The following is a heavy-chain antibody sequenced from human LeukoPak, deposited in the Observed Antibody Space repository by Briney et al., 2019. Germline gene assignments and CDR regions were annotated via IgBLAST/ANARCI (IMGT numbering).Heavy chain of an antibody. V-gene: IGHV3-9*01. J-gene: IGHJ4*02. D-gene: IGHD1-26*01. CDR1: GFTFDDYA. CDR2: ISWSSGSI. Sequence: GGSLRLSCAASGFTFDDYAMHWVRHAPGKGLEWVSGISWSSGSIGYADSVKGRFTISRDNAKNSLYLQMNSLRAEDTALYYCAKGEIVGATLFDYWGQGTLITVSS. CDR3: AKGEIVGATLFDY.